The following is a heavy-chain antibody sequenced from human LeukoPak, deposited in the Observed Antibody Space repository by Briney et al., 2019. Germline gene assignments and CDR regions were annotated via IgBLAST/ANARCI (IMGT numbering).Heavy chain of an antibody. CDR2: ISGSGGST. D-gene: IGHD3-3*01. J-gene: IGHJ6*02. CDR1: GFTFSSYA. Sequence: PGGSLRLSCAASGFTFSSYAMSWVRQAPGKGLEWVSAISGSGGSTYYADSVKGRFTISRDNSKNTLYLQMNSLRAEDTAVYYCAYYDFYYYYGMDVWGQGTTVTVSS. V-gene: IGHV3-23*01. CDR3: AYYDFYYYYGMDV.